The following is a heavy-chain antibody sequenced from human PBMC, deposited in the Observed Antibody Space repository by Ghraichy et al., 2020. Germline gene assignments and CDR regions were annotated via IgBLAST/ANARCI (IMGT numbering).Heavy chain of an antibody. CDR2: ISSSSSTI. CDR3: ARDLGGYDTGWLIYGSGWPNWFDP. V-gene: IGHV3-48*02. D-gene: IGHD6-19*01. J-gene: IGHJ5*02. CDR1: GFTFSSYS. Sequence: GGSLRLSCAASGFTFSSYSMNWVRQAPGKGLEWVSYISSSSSTIYYADSVKGRFTISRDNAKNSLYLQMNSLRDEDTAVYYCARDLGGYDTGWLIYGSGWPNWFDPWGQGTLVTVSS.